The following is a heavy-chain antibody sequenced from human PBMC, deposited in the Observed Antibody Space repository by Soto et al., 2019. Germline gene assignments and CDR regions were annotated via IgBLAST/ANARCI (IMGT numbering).Heavy chain of an antibody. D-gene: IGHD1-26*01. CDR1: GGTFSSYA. V-gene: IGHV1-69*01. CDR2: IIPIFGTA. J-gene: IGHJ5*02. Sequence: QVQLVQSGAEVKKPGSSGKVSCKASGGTFSSYAISWVRQAPGQGLEWMGGIIPIFGTANYAQKFQGRVTITADESRSTAYMELSSLRSEDTAVYYCARDQWELLRRHWFDPWGQGTLVTVSS. CDR3: ARDQWELLRRHWFDP.